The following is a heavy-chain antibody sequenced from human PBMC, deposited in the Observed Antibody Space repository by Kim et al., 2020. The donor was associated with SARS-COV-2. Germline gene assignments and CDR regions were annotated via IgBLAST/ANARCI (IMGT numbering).Heavy chain of an antibody. Sequence: GGSLRLSCAASGFSFSTYYMNWVRQAPGKGLEWVSQIISGDNTRYYADSVRGRFTISRDNAKNSLYLQMNSLRDEDTAVYYCVGRRFGDPIYWGRGTLVTVSS. D-gene: IGHD4-17*01. CDR1: GFSFSTYY. J-gene: IGHJ4*02. CDR3: VGRRFGDPIY. CDR2: IISGDNTR. V-gene: IGHV3-48*02.